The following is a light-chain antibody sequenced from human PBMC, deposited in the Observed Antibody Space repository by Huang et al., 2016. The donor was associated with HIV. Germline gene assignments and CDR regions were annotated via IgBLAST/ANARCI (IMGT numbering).Light chain of an antibody. CDR1: QNVGTS. V-gene: IGKV1-8*01. J-gene: IGKJ4*01. Sequence: IRMTQSPSSLSASTGDRVTITCRASQNVGTSLAWYQQRPGRAPVLLIYDASTLQRGVPSRFGGSGSRTVFTLTIGCLQVEDAATYYCQHSDGLSPLTFGGGT. CDR3: QHSDGLSPLT. CDR2: DAS.